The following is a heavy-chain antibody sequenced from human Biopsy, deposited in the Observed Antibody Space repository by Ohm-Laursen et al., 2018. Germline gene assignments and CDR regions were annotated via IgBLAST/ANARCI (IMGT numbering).Heavy chain of an antibody. V-gene: IGHV4-34*01. Sequence: SETLSLTCIVYGESFNGYYWSWIRQTPGKGLEWIGEINHSGRTNYNPSLKSRVTISVDTSKNQFPLKVRSVTAADTAVYYCVRGVDYYDPYHYYALDVWGQGTTVTVPS. CDR3: VRGVDYYDPYHYYALDV. J-gene: IGHJ6*02. CDR2: INHSGRT. D-gene: IGHD3-22*01. CDR1: GESFNGYY.